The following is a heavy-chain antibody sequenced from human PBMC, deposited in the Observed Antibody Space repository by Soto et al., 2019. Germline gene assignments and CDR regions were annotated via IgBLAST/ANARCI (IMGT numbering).Heavy chain of an antibody. V-gene: IGHV3-30*18. Sequence: QVQLVKSGGGVFQPGTSLTLSCSASGFIFSNYGMHWVRQAPGKGLEWVSIISYDGSRKHYVDSVKGRFTISRDNSKNTLDLQMNSLRAEDTAVYYCAKDIHPGRDTYHYGADYWGQGTLVAVSS. J-gene: IGHJ4*02. D-gene: IGHD5-12*01. CDR3: AKDIHPGRDTYHYGADY. CDR2: ISYDGSRK. CDR1: GFIFSNYG.